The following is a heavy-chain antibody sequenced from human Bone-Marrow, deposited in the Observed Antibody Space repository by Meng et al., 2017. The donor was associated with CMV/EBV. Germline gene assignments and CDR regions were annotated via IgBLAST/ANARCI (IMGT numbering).Heavy chain of an antibody. CDR1: GFTFSSYA. Sequence: GESLKISCASSGFTFSSYAMSWVRQAPGKGLEWVSAISGSGGSTYYADSVKGRFTISRDNSKNTLYLQMNSLRAEDTAVYYCAKVPPGGYRGWFDPWGQGTLVTVSS. CDR3: AKVPPGGYRGWFDP. J-gene: IGHJ5*02. D-gene: IGHD5-12*01. CDR2: ISGSGGST. V-gene: IGHV3-23*01.